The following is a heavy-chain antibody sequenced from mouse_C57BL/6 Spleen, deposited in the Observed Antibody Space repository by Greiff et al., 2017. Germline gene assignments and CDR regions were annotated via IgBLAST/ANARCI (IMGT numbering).Heavy chain of an antibody. J-gene: IGHJ4*01. V-gene: IGHV1-7*01. Sequence: QVQLQQSGAELAKPGASVKLSCKASGYTFTSYWMHWVKQRPGQGLEWIGYINPSSGYTKYNQKFKDKATVTADKSSSTAYMQLSSLTYEDSAVYYCAKVIEAMDYWGQGTSVTVSS. CDR1: GYTFTSYW. CDR2: INPSSGYT. D-gene: IGHD1-1*01. CDR3: AKVIEAMDY.